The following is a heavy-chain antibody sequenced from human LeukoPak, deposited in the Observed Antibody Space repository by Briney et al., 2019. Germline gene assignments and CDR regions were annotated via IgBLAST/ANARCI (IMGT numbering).Heavy chain of an antibody. Sequence: SETLSLTCTVSGGSISSSSYYWGWLRQPPGKGLEWIANIYYSGSTYYNPSLKSPVTISIDTSKNQFSLRLTSVTAADTAIYYCARALLDSASGFYFDSWGQGTLVTVSS. D-gene: IGHD3-10*01. CDR2: IYYSGST. J-gene: IGHJ4*02. CDR1: GGSISSSSYY. V-gene: IGHV4-39*01. CDR3: ARALLDSASGFYFDS.